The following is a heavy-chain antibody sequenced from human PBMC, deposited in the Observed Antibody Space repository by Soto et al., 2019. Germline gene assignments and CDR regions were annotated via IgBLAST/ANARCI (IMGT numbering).Heavy chain of an antibody. CDR3: ATAAIMLRWFDP. Sequence: PSETLSLTCAVYGGSFSGYYWSWLRQPPGKGLEWIGEINHSGSTNYNPSLKSRVTISVDTSKNQFSLKLSSVTAADTAVYYCATAAIMLRWFDPWGQGTLVTVS. D-gene: IGHD2-8*01. CDR1: GGSFSGYY. J-gene: IGHJ5*02. V-gene: IGHV4-34*01. CDR2: INHSGST.